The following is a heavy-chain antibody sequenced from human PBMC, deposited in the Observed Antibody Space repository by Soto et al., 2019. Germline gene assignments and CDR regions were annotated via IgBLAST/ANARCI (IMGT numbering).Heavy chain of an antibody. D-gene: IGHD3-22*01. J-gene: IGHJ6*02. Sequence: SGPTLVNPTQTLTLTCTFSGFSLSTSGMCVSWIRQPPGKALEWLALIDWDDDKYYSTSLKTRLTISKDTSKNQVVLTMTNMDPVDTATYYCARISSDSSGTFDYYYYGMDVWGQGTTVTVSS. CDR1: GFSLSTSGMC. CDR2: IDWDDDK. CDR3: ARISSDSSGTFDYYYYGMDV. V-gene: IGHV2-70*01.